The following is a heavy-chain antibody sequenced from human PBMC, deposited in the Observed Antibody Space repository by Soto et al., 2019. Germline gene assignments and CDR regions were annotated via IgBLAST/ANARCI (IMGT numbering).Heavy chain of an antibody. D-gene: IGHD3-22*01. Sequence: EVQLLESGGGLVQPGGSLRLSCAASGLTFSSYAMTWVRQAPGKGLEWVSAMSGGGETTYYADSVKGRFPISRDNSRNTLYLQMNSLRADDSAAYYCAKWHTYYYDSRGFSGFDCWGRGTLVTVSS. CDR1: GLTFSSYA. V-gene: IGHV3-23*01. J-gene: IGHJ4*02. CDR2: MSGGGETT. CDR3: AKWHTYYYDSRGFSGFDC.